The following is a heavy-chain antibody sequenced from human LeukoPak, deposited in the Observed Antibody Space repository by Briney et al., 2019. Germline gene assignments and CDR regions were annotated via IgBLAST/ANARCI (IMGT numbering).Heavy chain of an antibody. CDR1: GFTVSSYW. D-gene: IGHD7-27*01. CDR3: TRDTGDYYFDY. Sequence: GGSLRLSCAASGFTVSSYWMHWVRQAPGKGLVWVSRIKSDGSSTNYAGSVKGRFTISRDNAKNTLYLQMNSLSAEDTAVYYCTRDTGDYYFDYWGQGTLVTVSS. CDR2: IKSDGSST. J-gene: IGHJ4*02. V-gene: IGHV3-74*01.